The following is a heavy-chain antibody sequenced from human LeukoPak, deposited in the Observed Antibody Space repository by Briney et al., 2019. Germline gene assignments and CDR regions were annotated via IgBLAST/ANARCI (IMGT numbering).Heavy chain of an antibody. D-gene: IGHD3-22*01. V-gene: IGHV1-18*01. CDR2: ISAYNGNT. Sequence: ASVTVSCKASGRTFSSYAISWVRQAPGQGLEWMGWISAYNGNTNYAQKLQGRVTMTTDTSTSTAYMELRSLRSDDTAVYYCARRDYYDSSGSDYWGQGTLVTVSS. CDR3: ARRDYYDSSGSDY. CDR1: GRTFSSYA. J-gene: IGHJ4*02.